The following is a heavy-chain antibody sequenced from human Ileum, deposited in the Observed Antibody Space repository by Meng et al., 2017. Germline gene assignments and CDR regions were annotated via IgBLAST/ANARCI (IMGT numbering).Heavy chain of an antibody. D-gene: IGHD3-10*01. CDR1: GGSFSGYY. J-gene: IGHJ2*01. V-gene: IGHV4-34*01. CDR2: IHHSGST. CDR3: ARYGGSGSYWHFDP. Sequence: VQLQQWGAGLLKPSETLSFTCAVYGGSFSGYYWTWIREPPGKGLEWIGEIHHSGSTNYNPSLKSRVTMSIDTSKIQFSLELSSVTAADAAVYYCARYGGSGSYWHFDPWGRGTLVTVSS.